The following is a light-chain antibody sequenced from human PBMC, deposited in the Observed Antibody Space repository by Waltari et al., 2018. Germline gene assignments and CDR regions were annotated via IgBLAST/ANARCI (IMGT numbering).Light chain of an antibody. CDR1: QTISNY. Sequence: DIQMTQSPSSLSASVGDRVTITCRPSQTISNYLNWYQQKPGKAPELLIYAASTLQSGVPSRFSGSGSGTDFTLTITSLQPEDFATDYCQQSYSTPFTFGPGTTVDIK. V-gene: IGKV1-39*01. CDR2: AAS. J-gene: IGKJ3*01. CDR3: QQSYSTPFT.